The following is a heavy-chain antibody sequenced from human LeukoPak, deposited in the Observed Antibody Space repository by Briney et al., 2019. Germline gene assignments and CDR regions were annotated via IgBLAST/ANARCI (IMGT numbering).Heavy chain of an antibody. Sequence: ASVKVSCKASGYTLTDYYIHWVRQAPGQGLEWMGWITPSSGGTIYAQKFQGRVTMTRDMSISTAYMELSRLRSDDTAVYYCARDRDRYYDILTGYPWIYMDVWGKGTTVTVSS. V-gene: IGHV1-2*02. CDR2: ITPSSGGT. D-gene: IGHD3-9*01. CDR3: ARDRDRYYDILTGYPWIYMDV. CDR1: GYTLTDYY. J-gene: IGHJ6*03.